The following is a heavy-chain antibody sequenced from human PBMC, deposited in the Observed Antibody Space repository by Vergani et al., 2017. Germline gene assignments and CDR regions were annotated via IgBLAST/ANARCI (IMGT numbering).Heavy chain of an antibody. CDR3: ARGRKWELLGWPFDY. J-gene: IGHJ4*02. V-gene: IGHV4-34*01. CDR2: INHSGSN. CDR1: GGSFSGYY. D-gene: IGHD1-26*01. Sequence: QLQLQESGPGLVKPSETLSLTCAVYGGSFSGYYWSWIRQPPGKGLEWIGEINHSGSNNYNPALKSRVTISVDTAKNQFSLKLRSVTAADTAVYYGARGRKWELLGWPFDYWGQGTLVTVSS.